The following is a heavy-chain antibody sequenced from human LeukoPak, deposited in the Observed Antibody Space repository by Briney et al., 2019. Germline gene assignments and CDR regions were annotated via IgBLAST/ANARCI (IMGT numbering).Heavy chain of an antibody. CDR3: ATHYSYYYGVDV. V-gene: IGHV4-34*01. J-gene: IGHJ6*02. CDR1: GGSFSGYY. CDR2: INHSGST. Sequence: PSETLSLTCAVYGGSFSGYYWSWIRQPPGKGLEWIGEINHSGSTNYNPSLKSRVTISVDTSKNQFSLKLSSVTAADTAVYYCATHYSYYYGVDVWGQGTTVTVSS.